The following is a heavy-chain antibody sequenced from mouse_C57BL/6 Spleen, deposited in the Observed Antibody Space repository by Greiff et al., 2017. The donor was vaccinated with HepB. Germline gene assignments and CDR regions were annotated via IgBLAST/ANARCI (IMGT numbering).Heavy chain of an antibody. J-gene: IGHJ4*01. CDR3: ARENYGSSYAFYYAMDY. CDR1: GYTFTSYW. Sequence: QVQLKEPGAELVKPGASVKMSCKASGYTFTSYWITWVKQRPGQGLEWIGDIYPGSGSTNYNEKFKSKATLTVDTSSSTAYMQLSSLTSEDSAVYYCARENYGSSYAFYYAMDYWGQGTSVTVSS. D-gene: IGHD1-1*01. V-gene: IGHV1-55*01. CDR2: IYPGSGST.